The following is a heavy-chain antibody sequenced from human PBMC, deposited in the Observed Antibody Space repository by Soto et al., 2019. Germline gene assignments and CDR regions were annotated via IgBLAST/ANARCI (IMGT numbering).Heavy chain of an antibody. V-gene: IGHV3-23*01. CDR1: GFTFSNYA. CDR2: ISAGGDTT. Sequence: EVQLLESGGGLVQPGGSLRLSCAASGFTFSNYAMSWVRQAPGKGLQWVSTISAGGDTTYYADSMKGRFTISRDNSKNTLYLQMNSLRVEDTAVYYCAKDRPHSWTVGDHYGMDGWGQGTSVTLSS. CDR3: AKDRPHSWTVGDHYGMDG. J-gene: IGHJ6*02. D-gene: IGHD3-10*01.